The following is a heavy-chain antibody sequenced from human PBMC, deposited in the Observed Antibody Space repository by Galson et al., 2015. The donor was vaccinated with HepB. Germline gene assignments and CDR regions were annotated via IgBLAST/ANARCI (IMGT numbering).Heavy chain of an antibody. D-gene: IGHD6-13*01. Sequence: SLRLSCAASGFTFSSYAMHWVRQAPGKGLEWVALISYDGSNKYYADSVKGRFTISRDNSKNTLYLQMNSLRAEDTAVYYCARVSIAAAGTTFDYWGQGTLVTVSS. CDR1: GFTFSSYA. V-gene: IGHV3-30-3*01. CDR2: ISYDGSNK. J-gene: IGHJ4*02. CDR3: ARVSIAAAGTTFDY.